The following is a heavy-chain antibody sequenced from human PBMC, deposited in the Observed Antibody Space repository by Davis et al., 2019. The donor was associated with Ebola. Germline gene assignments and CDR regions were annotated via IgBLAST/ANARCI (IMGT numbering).Heavy chain of an antibody. J-gene: IGHJ4*02. CDR3: VRGWLRSKFDY. D-gene: IGHD5-12*01. V-gene: IGHV6-1*01. Sequence: HSQTLSLTCVISGDSVSSAGWNWIRPSPSRGLEWLGRTYYKSKWYNDYAVSVKSRITINPDTSKNQLSLQLNSVTPEDTAVYYCVRGWLRSKFDYWGQGTLVTVSS. CDR1: GDSVSSAG. CDR2: TYYKSKWYN.